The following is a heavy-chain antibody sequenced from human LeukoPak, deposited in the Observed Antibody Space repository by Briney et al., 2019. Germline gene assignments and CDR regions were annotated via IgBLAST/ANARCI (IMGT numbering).Heavy chain of an antibody. J-gene: IGHJ4*02. CDR1: GYTFTDYY. CDR3: ARVLARVVTAIPGF. CDR2: INPNSGGT. D-gene: IGHD2-21*02. V-gene: IGHV1-2*02. Sequence: ASVKVSCKASGYTFTDYYMHWVRQAPGQGLEWMGWINPNSGGTNYAQKFQGRVTMTRDTSISTAYMELSRLRSDDTAVYYCARVLARVVTAIPGFWGQGTLVTVSS.